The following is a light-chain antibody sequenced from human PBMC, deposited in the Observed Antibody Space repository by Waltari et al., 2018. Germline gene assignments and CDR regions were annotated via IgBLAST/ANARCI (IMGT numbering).Light chain of an antibody. J-gene: IGLJ3*02. CDR3: CSYGGTTNWM. CDR1: SSDIGSYDL. Sequence: QSGLTQPASVSGSPGQSITISCTGTSSDIGSYDLVSWYLLLPGKAPKLLISEVSQRPSGVSTRSSGSKSGNTASLTISGLQAEDEADYYCCSYGGTTNWMFGGGTRLTV. V-gene: IGLV2-23*02. CDR2: EVS.